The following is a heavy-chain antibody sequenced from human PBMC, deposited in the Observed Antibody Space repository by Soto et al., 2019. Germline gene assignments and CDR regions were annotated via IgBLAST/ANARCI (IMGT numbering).Heavy chain of an antibody. Sequence: EVQLVQSGGGLVQPGGSMRLSCAASGFIFSGYWMHWVRRAPGTGLVWVSRINSDGSSTTYADSVKGRFTISRDNAKNTMYLQMNCLRAEDRPVYYWARPLGGSGSFIDVWGQGTLLTVSS. CDR3: ARPLGGSGSFIDV. CDR1: GFIFSGYW. V-gene: IGHV3-74*03. CDR2: INSDGSST. J-gene: IGHJ4*02. D-gene: IGHD3-10*01.